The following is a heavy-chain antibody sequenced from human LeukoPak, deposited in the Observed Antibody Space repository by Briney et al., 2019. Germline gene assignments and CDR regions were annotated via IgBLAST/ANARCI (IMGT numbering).Heavy chain of an antibody. Sequence: PGGSLRLSCAASGFTFSNYWMHWVRQAPGKGLVWVSRMNSDGSSTSYADSVKGRFTISRDNAKNTLYLQMYSLRAEDTAVYYCARGPDYGGPLRGQGTLVTVSP. J-gene: IGHJ4*02. CDR3: ARGPDYGGPL. V-gene: IGHV3-74*01. CDR1: GFTFSNYW. D-gene: IGHD4-23*01. CDR2: MNSDGSST.